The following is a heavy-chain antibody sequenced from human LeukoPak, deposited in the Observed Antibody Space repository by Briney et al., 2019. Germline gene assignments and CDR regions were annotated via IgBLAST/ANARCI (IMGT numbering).Heavy chain of an antibody. CDR3: AKWKYSNSGIDDY. CDR1: GFTFSSYA. D-gene: IGHD6-6*01. V-gene: IGHV3-23*01. Sequence: GGSLRLSCAASGFTFSSYAMSWVRQVPGEGLEWVSVISGSGDNTYYADSVKGRFTISRDNSKNMLYLQMNSLKAEDTAVYYCAKWKYSNSGIDDYWGQGTLVTVSS. J-gene: IGHJ4*02. CDR2: ISGSGDNT.